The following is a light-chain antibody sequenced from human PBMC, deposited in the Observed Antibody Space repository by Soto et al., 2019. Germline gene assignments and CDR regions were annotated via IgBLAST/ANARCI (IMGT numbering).Light chain of an antibody. J-gene: IGKJ2*01. CDR1: QSVSSSY. CDR3: QQYGSSPMYT. CDR2: GAS. V-gene: IGKV3-20*01. Sequence: EIVVTQAPGTLSLSPGERATLSCRASQSVSSSYLAWYQQKPGQAPRLLIYGASSRATGIPDRFSGSGSGTDFTLTISRLEPEDFAVYYCQQYGSSPMYTFGQGTKREI.